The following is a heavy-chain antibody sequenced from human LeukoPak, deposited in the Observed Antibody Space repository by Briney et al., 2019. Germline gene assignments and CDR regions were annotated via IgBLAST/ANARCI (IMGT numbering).Heavy chain of an antibody. CDR2: ISYDGSNK. J-gene: IGHJ4*02. Sequence: PGGSLRLSCAASGFTFSSYAMHWVRQAPGKGLEWVAVISYDGSNKYYADSVKGRFTISRDNSKNTLYLQMNSLRAEDTAVYYCATSGRGIVVAPYDYWGQGTLVTVSS. CDR1: GFTFSSYA. CDR3: ATSGRGIVVAPYDY. V-gene: IGHV3-30*04. D-gene: IGHD3-22*01.